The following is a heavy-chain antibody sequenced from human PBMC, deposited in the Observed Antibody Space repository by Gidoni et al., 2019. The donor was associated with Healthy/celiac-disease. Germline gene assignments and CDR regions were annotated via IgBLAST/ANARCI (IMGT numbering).Heavy chain of an antibody. CDR2: IFSNDVN. D-gene: IGHD6-13*01. CDR1: GFTLSNASMG. J-gene: IGHJ6*02. CDR3: ARIPGSSWPPYYCYDMDV. Sequence: QVTLKESGPVLVKPTETLTLICTVSGFTLSNASMGVSWIRQPPGKALEWLAHIFSNDVNSYSTSLKSRLTISKDTSKSQVVLTMTNMDPVDTATYYCARIPGSSWPPYYCYDMDVWNQGTTVTVSS. V-gene: IGHV2-26*01.